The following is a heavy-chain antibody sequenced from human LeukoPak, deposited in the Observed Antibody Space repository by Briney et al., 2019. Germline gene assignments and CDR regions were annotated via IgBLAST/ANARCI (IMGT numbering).Heavy chain of an antibody. CDR3: ARHGGSYDFDY. CDR1: GYSFTAYW. Sequence: GESLKISCKGFGYSFTAYWIAWVRQMLGKGLEWMGIIYLGDSDTRYSTSFQGQVTIPAAKSIGTAYLRWTGLKASDTAMNYFARHGGSYDFDYRGQGTLVTVSS. V-gene: IGHV5-51*01. CDR2: IYLGDSDT. J-gene: IGHJ4*02. D-gene: IGHD1-26*01.